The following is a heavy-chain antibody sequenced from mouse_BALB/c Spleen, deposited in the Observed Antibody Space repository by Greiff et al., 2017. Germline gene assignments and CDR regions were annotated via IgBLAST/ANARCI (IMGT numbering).Heavy chain of an antibody. V-gene: IGHV3-2*02. J-gene: IGHJ2*01. D-gene: IGHD1-1*01. CDR2: ISYSGST. CDR3: ARSLLRLNFFDY. Sequence: VQLKQSGPGLVKPSQSLSLTCTVTGYSITSDYAWNWIRQFPGNKLEWMGYISYSGSTSYNPSLKSRISITRDTSKNQFFLQLNSVTTEDTATYYCARSLLRLNFFDYWGQGTTLTVSS. CDR1: GYSITSDYA.